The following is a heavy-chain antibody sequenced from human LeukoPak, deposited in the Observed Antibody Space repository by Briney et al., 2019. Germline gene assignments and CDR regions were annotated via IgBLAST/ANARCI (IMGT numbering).Heavy chain of an antibody. Sequence: PGGSLRLSCAASGITFSSHAMSWVRQAPGKGLEWVSLISVSGCHTYYGDSVKGRFTISRDNSTNRLYLQMNSLRPEDTAVYYCAKGGAATMRDGYNYYYYYMEVWGRGTTVTVS. D-gene: IGHD5-24*01. CDR2: ISVSGCHT. J-gene: IGHJ6*03. CDR3: AKGGAATMRDGYNYYYYYMEV. CDR1: GITFSSHA. V-gene: IGHV3-23*01.